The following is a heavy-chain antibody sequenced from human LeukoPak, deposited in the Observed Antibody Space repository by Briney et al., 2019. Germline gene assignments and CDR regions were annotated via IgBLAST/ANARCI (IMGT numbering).Heavy chain of an antibody. V-gene: IGHV4-4*07. Sequence: PSETLSLTCTVSGGSISSYYWSWIRQAAGKGLEWIGRIYSSGSTNYNPSLKSRVTMSVDTSKNQFSLKLSSVTAADTAVYYCARADCVAGERGFDYWGQGTLVTVSS. CDR2: IYSSGST. CDR1: GGSISSYY. J-gene: IGHJ4*02. D-gene: IGHD2-15*01. CDR3: ARADCVAGERGFDY.